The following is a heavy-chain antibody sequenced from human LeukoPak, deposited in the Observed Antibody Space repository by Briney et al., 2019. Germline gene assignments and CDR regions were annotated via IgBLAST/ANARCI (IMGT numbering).Heavy chain of an antibody. CDR2: ISYDGSNK. D-gene: IGHD3-22*01. J-gene: IGHJ4*02. CDR1: GFTFSSYA. V-gene: IGHV3-30*04. CDR3: AKEVDHITMIPGYFDY. Sequence: GGSLRLSCAASGFTFSSYAMHWVRQAPGKGLEWVAVISYDGSNKYYADSVKGRFTISRDNSKNTLYLQMNSLRAEDTAVYYCAKEVDHITMIPGYFDYWGQGTLVTVSS.